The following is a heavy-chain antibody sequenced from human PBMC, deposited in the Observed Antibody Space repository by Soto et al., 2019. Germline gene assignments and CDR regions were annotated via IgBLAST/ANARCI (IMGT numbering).Heavy chain of an antibody. V-gene: IGHV2-5*02. CDR2: IYWDNDK. Sequence: SGPTLVNPIQTLTLTCTFSGFSLSSTGVAVGWIRQPPGKALECLALIYWDNDKYYSPSLKNRLTITKDTSKNQVVLTLTDMDPVDTATYYCAHRQIDYTRNWNGGCFDYWGQGTLVTVSS. CDR1: GFSLSSTGVA. J-gene: IGHJ4*02. D-gene: IGHD1-1*01. CDR3: AHRQIDYTRNWNGGCFDY.